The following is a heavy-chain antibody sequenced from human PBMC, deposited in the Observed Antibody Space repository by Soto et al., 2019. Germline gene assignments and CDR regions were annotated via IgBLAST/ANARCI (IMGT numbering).Heavy chain of an antibody. CDR1: EGYSRNHG. J-gene: IGHJ6*01. CDR3: ARGPRSYVYYHGMDV. CDR2: IDTSGTT. D-gene: IGHD3-10*01. V-gene: IGHV4-4*07. Sequence: SVTKRVTNTVAEGYSRNHGGSRIRKSDGKGLEWLGRIDTSGTTNYNPSLKSRVTMSVDASKNHFSLNLSSVTAADTAVYYFARGPRSYVYYHGMDVWRQGTTVTVSS.